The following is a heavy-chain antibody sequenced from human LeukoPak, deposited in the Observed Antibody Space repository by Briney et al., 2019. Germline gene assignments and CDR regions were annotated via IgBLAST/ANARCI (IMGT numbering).Heavy chain of an antibody. D-gene: IGHD4-17*01. CDR3: ARWASSRYGYYVY. Sequence: ASVKVSCKASGYTFTSYDINWVRQATGQGLEWMGWMNPNSGNTGYAQKFQGRVTMTRNTSISTAYMELSSLRSEDTAVYYCARWASSRYGYYVYCGQGTLVTVSS. CDR1: GYTFTSYD. J-gene: IGHJ4*02. CDR2: MNPNSGNT. V-gene: IGHV1-8*01.